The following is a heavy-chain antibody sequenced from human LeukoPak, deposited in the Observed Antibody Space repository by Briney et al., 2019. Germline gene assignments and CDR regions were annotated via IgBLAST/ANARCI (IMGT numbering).Heavy chain of an antibody. CDR2: ISFDGSTK. V-gene: IGHV3-30-3*01. J-gene: IGHJ4*02. CDR1: GFTFSTYA. CDR3: ARDQGFCFDY. D-gene: IGHD2/OR15-2a*01. Sequence: PGGSLRLSCAASGFTFSTYAMHWVRQAPGKGLQWVAVISFDGSTKYYADSVRGRFTISRDNSKNTLYLQMNSLRAEDTAVYYCARDQGFCFDYWGQGTLVTVSS.